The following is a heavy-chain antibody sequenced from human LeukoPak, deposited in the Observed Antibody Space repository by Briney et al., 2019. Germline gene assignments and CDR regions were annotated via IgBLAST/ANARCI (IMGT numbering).Heavy chain of an antibody. CDR2: VYYSGST. D-gene: IGHD3-22*01. Sequence: SETLSLTCTVSGGSINRYYWSWIRQPPGKGLEWIGFVYYSGSTSYNPSLESRLTISVDTSKNQFSLKLSSVTAADTAVYYCARGLNYFDSSGYYFDYWGLGTLVTVSS. V-gene: IGHV4-59*01. CDR1: GGSINRYY. J-gene: IGHJ4*02. CDR3: ARGLNYFDSSGYYFDY.